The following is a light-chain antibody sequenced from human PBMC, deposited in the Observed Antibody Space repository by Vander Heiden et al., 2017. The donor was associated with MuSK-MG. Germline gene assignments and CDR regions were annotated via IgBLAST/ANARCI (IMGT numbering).Light chain of an antibody. CDR2: WAS. CDR1: QSVLYSPNNKNY. J-gene: IGKJ1*01. CDR3: QQYYSTPPT. V-gene: IGKV4-1*01. Sequence: DTVMTQPPDSLAVSLGDRATINCKSSQSVLYSPNNKNYLAWYQQKPGQPPKLLIYWASTRESGVPDRFSGSGSGTDFTLTISSLQAEDVAVYYCQQYYSTPPTFGQGTKVEIK.